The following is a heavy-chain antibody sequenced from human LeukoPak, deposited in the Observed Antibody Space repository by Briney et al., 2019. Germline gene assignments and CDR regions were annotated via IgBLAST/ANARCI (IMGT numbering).Heavy chain of an antibody. Sequence: PSETLSLTCTVSGGSISSYYWSWIRQPAGKGLEWIGRIYTSGSTNYNPSLKSRVTMSVDTSKNQFSLKLSSVTAADTAVYYCARVGAVAAIPYYYYYMDVWGKETTVTVSS. CDR3: ARVGAVAAIPYYYYYMDV. D-gene: IGHD6-19*01. CDR1: GGSISSYY. J-gene: IGHJ6*03. V-gene: IGHV4-4*07. CDR2: IYTSGST.